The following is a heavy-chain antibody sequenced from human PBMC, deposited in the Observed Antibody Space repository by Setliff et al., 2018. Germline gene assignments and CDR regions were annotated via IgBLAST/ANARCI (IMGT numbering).Heavy chain of an antibody. D-gene: IGHD6-6*01. CDR1: EFVFNSYA. Sequence: GGSLRLSCTASEFVFNSYAMHWVRQVPGKGLEFVASITSDGGSSYYANPVKGRFVISRDNSKNTLSLHMDSLRADDMALYYCARVSEYSNYRDFWGQGSLVTVSS. J-gene: IGHJ4*02. CDR2: ITSDGGSS. CDR3: ARVSEYSNYRDF. V-gene: IGHV3-64*01.